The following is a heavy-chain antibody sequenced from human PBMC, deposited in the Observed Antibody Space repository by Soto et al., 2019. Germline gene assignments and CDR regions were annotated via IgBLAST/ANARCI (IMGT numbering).Heavy chain of an antibody. CDR1: GFPFSHYA. V-gene: IGHV3-21*01. Sequence: GGSLRLSCTASGFPFSHYAMNWVRQGPGTRLEWVSSISSSSYIYYADSVKGRFTISRDNAKNSLYLQMNSLRAEDTAVYYCATDLSSMVDYWGQGTLVTVSS. D-gene: IGHD6-6*01. CDR3: ATDLSSMVDY. CDR2: ISSSSYI. J-gene: IGHJ4*02.